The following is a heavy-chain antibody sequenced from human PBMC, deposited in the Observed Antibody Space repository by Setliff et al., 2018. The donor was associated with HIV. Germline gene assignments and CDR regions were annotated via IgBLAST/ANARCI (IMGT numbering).Heavy chain of an antibody. J-gene: IGHJ6*04. CDR2: ISGSGSTT. V-gene: IGHV3-48*04. D-gene: IGHD3-10*01. Sequence: GGSLRLSCVASGFTLSTYSMTWVRQAPGKGLQWVSSISGSGSTTNYADSVKGRFTISRDNAKNTLYLQMNSLRAEDTAVYYCARRVGKYYYGSGSYFLDVWGKGTTVTVSS. CDR3: ARRVGKYYYGSGSYFLDV. CDR1: GFTLSTYS.